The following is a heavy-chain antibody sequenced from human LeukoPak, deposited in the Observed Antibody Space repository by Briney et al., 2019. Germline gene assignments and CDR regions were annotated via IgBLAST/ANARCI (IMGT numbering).Heavy chain of an antibody. J-gene: IGHJ3*02. CDR1: GYTFTSYG. D-gene: IGHD5-24*01. Sequence: ASVKVSCKASGYTFTSYGISWVRQAPGQGLEWMGWISAYNGTTNYAQKLQGRVTMTTDTSTSTAYMELRSLRSDDTAVYYCARGGSRWLQAGAFDIWGQGTMVTVSS. CDR2: ISAYNGTT. V-gene: IGHV1-18*01. CDR3: ARGGSRWLQAGAFDI.